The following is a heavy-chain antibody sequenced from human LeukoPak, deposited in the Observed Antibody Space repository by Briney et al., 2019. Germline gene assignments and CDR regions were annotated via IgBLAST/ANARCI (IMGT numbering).Heavy chain of an antibody. J-gene: IGHJ4*02. D-gene: IGHD2-2*01. Sequence: ASVKVPCKASGYTFTGYYMHWVRQAPGQGLEWMGWINPNSGGTNYAQRFQGRVTMTRDTSISTAYMELSRLRSDDTAVYYCAREWEYCSSTSCYLDYWGQGTLVTVSS. CDR3: AREWEYCSSTSCYLDY. CDR2: INPNSGGT. V-gene: IGHV1-2*02. CDR1: GYTFTGYY.